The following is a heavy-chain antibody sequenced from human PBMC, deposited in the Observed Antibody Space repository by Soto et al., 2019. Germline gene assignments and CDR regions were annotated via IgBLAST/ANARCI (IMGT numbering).Heavy chain of an antibody. CDR3: ARHHHVLTLIAAAGTGSYRGRNWFDP. D-gene: IGHD6-13*01. J-gene: IGHJ5*02. CDR1: GYSFTSYW. Sequence: GESLKISCKGSGYSFTSYWIGWVRQMPGKGLEWMGIIYPGDSDTRYSPSFQGQVTISADKSISTAYLQWSSLKASDTAMYYCARHHHVLTLIAAAGTGSYRGRNWFDPWGQGTLVTVSS. CDR2: IYPGDSDT. V-gene: IGHV5-51*01.